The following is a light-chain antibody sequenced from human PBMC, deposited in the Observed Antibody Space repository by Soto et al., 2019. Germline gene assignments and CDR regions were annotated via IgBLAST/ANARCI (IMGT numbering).Light chain of an antibody. V-gene: IGKV1-5*01. CDR3: QQRSNWPPT. Sequence: DIQMTQSPSTLSASVGDRVTITCRASQSISDSLAWYQQKPGKAPDLLISDVSSLERGVASRFSGSGSGTEFTLTISSVEPEDFAVYICQQRSNWPPTFGQGTRLEI. CDR1: QSISDS. CDR2: DVS. J-gene: IGKJ5*01.